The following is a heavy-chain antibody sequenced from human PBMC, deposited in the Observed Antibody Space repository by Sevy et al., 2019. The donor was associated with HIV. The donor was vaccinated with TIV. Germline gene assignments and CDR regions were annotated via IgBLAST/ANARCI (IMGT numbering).Heavy chain of an antibody. CDR2: INPNSGGT. D-gene: IGHD3-10*01. J-gene: IGHJ4*02. Sequence: ASVKVSCKASGYTFTDYYMYWVRQAPGQGLEWMGRINPNSGGTNYAQKFQGRVTMTRDTSISTAYMELSRLISDDTAGYYCARDQYYGSGTRGAFDYWGQGTLVTVSS. V-gene: IGHV1-2*06. CDR3: ARDQYYGSGTRGAFDY. CDR1: GYTFTDYY.